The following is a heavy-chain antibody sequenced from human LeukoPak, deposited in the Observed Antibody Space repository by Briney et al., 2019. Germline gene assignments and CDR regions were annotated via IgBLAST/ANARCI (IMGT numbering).Heavy chain of an antibody. CDR3: ARVGLTGSAFDI. Sequence: GASLKVSSVASGYTFTASYMCWVRQAPGQGVEWMGWINPHSGGTNYAQKFQGRVNMTRDTSISTAYMERSRLRSDDTGVYYCARVGLTGSAFDIWGQGTMVTVS. CDR2: INPHSGGT. CDR1: GYTFTASY. D-gene: IGHD3-10*01. V-gene: IGHV1-2*02. J-gene: IGHJ3*02.